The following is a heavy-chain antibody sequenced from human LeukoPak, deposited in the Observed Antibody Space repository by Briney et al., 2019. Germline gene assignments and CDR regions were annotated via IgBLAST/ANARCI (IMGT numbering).Heavy chain of an antibody. V-gene: IGHV5-51*01. CDR2: IHPADSDT. CDR3: TMGWRGTYYDPASY. J-gene: IGHJ4*02. D-gene: IGHD1-26*01. Sequence: ESLKISCKGSGYTFTTNWIGWVRQMPGKGLEWMAIIHPADSDTRYSPSFQGQVSISVDKSISTAYLQWSSLKASDTAMCYCTMGWRGTYYDPASYWSQGTLIIVSS. CDR1: GYTFTTNW.